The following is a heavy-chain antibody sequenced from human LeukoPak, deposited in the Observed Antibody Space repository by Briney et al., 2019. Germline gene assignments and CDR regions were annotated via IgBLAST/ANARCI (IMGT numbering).Heavy chain of an antibody. J-gene: IGHJ4*02. CDR1: GGTFSSYA. D-gene: IGHD6-13*01. CDR2: IIPIFGTA. Sequence: ASVKVSCKASGGTFSSYAISWVRQAPGQGLEWMGGIIPIFGTANYAQKFQGRVTITTDESTSTAYMELSSLRSEDTAVYYCARGLSQRYSSSWYDYWGQGTLVTVSS. CDR3: ARGLSQRYSSSWYDY. V-gene: IGHV1-69*05.